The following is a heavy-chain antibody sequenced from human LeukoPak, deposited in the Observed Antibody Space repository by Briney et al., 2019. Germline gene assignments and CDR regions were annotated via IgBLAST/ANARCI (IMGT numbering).Heavy chain of an antibody. CDR1: GFTFSSYA. CDR2: ISGSGGST. V-gene: IGHV3-23*01. D-gene: IGHD6-13*01. CDR3: AKGHPVPGIAAAGTPGY. J-gene: IGHJ4*02. Sequence: AGGSLRLSCAASGFTFSSYAMSWVRQAPGKGLEWVSAISGSGGSTYYADSVKGRFTISRDNSKNTLYLQMNSPRAEDTAVYYCAKGHPVPGIAAAGTPGYWGQGTLVTVSS.